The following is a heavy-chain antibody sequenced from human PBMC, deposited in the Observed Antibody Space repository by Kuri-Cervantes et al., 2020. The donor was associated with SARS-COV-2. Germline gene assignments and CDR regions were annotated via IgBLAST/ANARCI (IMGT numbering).Heavy chain of an antibody. CDR2: INHSGST. J-gene: IGHJ5*02. Sequence: GSLRLSCAVYGGSFSGYYWSWIRQPPGKGLEWIGEINHSGSTNYNPSLKSRVTISVDTSKNQFSLKLSSVTAADTAVYCCARGGYSSSWYGLYNWFDPWGQGTLVTVSS. CDR1: GGSFSGYY. D-gene: IGHD6-13*01. V-gene: IGHV4-34*01. CDR3: ARGGYSSSWYGLYNWFDP.